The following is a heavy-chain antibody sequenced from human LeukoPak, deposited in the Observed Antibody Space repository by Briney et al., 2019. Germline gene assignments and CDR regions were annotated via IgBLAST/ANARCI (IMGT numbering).Heavy chain of an antibody. V-gene: IGHV4-31*03. CDR1: VGSISSGGYY. Sequence: SQTLSLTCTVSVGSISSGGYYWSWIRQHPGKGLEWIGYIYYSGSTYYNPSLKSRVTISVDTSKNQFSLKLSSVTAADTAVYYCARGGDGYNSGDYWGQGTLVTVSS. CDR3: ARGGDGYNSGDY. CDR2: IYYSGST. D-gene: IGHD5-24*01. J-gene: IGHJ4*02.